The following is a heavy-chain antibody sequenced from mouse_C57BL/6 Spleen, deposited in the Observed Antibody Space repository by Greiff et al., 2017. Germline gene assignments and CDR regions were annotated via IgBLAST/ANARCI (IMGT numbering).Heavy chain of an antibody. CDR1: GYSITSGYY. J-gene: IGHJ4*01. V-gene: IGHV3-6*01. CDR2: ISYDGSN. CDR3: ARDPLYYYGSSYGAMDY. Sequence: EVKLQESGPGLVKPSQSLSLTCSVTGYSITSGYYWNWIRQFPGNKLEWMGYISYDGSNNYNPSLKNRISITRDTSKNQFFLKLNSVTTEDTATYYCARDPLYYYGSSYGAMDYWGQGTSVTVSS. D-gene: IGHD1-1*01.